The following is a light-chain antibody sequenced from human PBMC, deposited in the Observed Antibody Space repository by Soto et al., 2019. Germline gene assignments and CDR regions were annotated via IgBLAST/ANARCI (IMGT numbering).Light chain of an antibody. Sequence: EILMTQSPASLSVSPRERVTLSCMASQSVNDNLAWYQQKPGQAPRLLIYDASTRATGIPARFSGSGSGTEFTLTITSLQSEDFAVYYCQHYNRWPLTFGGGTKVDIK. CDR1: QSVNDN. J-gene: IGKJ4*01. CDR2: DAS. CDR3: QHYNRWPLT. V-gene: IGKV3-15*01.